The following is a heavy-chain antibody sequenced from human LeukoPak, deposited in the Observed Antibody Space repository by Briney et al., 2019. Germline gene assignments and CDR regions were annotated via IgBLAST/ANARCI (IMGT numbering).Heavy chain of an antibody. D-gene: IGHD6-19*01. CDR3: AKDLYSSGHSGDY. CDR2: ISGSGGST. CDR1: GFTFSSYA. Sequence: GGSLRLSCAASGFTFSSYAMSWVRQAPGKGLEWVSAISGSGGSTYYADSVKGRFTISRDNSKNTLYLQMSSLRAEDTAIYYCAKDLYSSGHSGDYWGQGTLVTVSS. J-gene: IGHJ4*02. V-gene: IGHV3-23*01.